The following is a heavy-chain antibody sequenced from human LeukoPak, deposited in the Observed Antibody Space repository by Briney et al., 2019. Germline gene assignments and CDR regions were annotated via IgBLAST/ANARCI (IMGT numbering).Heavy chain of an antibody. Sequence: GGSLRLSCAASGFTVSSNYMSWVRQAPGKGLEWVSVIYSGGSTYYADSVKGRFTISRDNSKNTLYLQMNSLRAEDTAVYYCARDANRFYSSSSWDYWGQGTLVTVSS. CDR1: GFTVSSNY. D-gene: IGHD6-6*01. CDR2: IYSGGST. V-gene: IGHV3-53*05. J-gene: IGHJ4*02. CDR3: ARDANRFYSSSSWDY.